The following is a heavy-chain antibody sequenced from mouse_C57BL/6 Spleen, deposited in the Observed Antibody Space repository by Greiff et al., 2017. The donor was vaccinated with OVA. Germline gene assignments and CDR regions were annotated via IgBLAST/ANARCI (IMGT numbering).Heavy chain of an antibody. CDR3: AKRGYDGYFDY. CDR2: IWRGGST. CDR1: GFSLTSYG. J-gene: IGHJ2*01. V-gene: IGHV2-5*01. D-gene: IGHD2-2*01. Sequence: VQRVESGPGLVQPSQSLSITCTVSGFSLTSYGVHWVRQSPGTGLEWLGVIWRGGSTDSNAAFMSRLSITKDNSKIQVFFKMNSLQADDTAIYCCAKRGYDGYFDYWGQGTTLTVSS.